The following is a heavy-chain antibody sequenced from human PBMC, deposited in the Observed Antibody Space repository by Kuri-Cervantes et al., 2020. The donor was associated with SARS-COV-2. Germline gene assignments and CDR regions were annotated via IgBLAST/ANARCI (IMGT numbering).Heavy chain of an antibody. Sequence: GESLKIPCAASGFTFSSYGIHWVRQAPAKGLERLAFIRYEGSNKYYADSVKGRLTISRDNSKNTLYLQMNSLRAEDTAVYYCAKSVPVWQQLPYYWFDPWGQGTLVTVSS. CDR2: IRYEGSNK. V-gene: IGHV3-30*02. CDR3: AKSVPVWQQLPYYWFDP. CDR1: GFTFSSYG. J-gene: IGHJ5*02. D-gene: IGHD6-13*01.